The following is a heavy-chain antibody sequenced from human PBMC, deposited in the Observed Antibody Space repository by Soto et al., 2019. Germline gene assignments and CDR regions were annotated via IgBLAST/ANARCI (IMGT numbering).Heavy chain of an antibody. Sequence: GSLRLSCAASGFTFSSYSMNWVRQAPGKGLEWVSYISSSSSTIYYADSVKGRFTISRDNAKNSLYLQMNSLRDEDTAVYYCARDRTDCGGDCYSSLFAFDIWGQGTMVTVSS. V-gene: IGHV3-48*02. D-gene: IGHD2-21*02. CDR3: ARDRTDCGGDCYSSLFAFDI. J-gene: IGHJ3*02. CDR1: GFTFSSYS. CDR2: ISSSSSTI.